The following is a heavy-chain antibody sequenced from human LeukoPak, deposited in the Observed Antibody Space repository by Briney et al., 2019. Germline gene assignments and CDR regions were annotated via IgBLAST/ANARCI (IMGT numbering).Heavy chain of an antibody. D-gene: IGHD1-20*01. J-gene: IGHJ5*02. V-gene: IGHV7-4-1*02. CDR3: ARGLGNWNRQKNWFDP. CDR1: GYTFTGYY. Sequence: ASVKVSCKASGYTFTGYYMHWVRQAPGQGLEWMGWINTNTGNPTYAQGFTGRFVFSLDTSVSTAYLQISSLKAEDTAVYYCARGLGNWNRQKNWFDPWGQGTLVTVSS. CDR2: INTNTGNP.